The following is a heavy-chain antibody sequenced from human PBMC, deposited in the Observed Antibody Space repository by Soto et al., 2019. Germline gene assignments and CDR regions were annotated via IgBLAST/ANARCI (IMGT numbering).Heavy chain of an antibody. CDR3: ARATGEWIDY. D-gene: IGHD7-27*01. CDR1: GGSMSSDY. J-gene: IGHJ4*02. CDR2: IYYSGST. V-gene: IGHV4-59*01. Sequence: TSETLSLTCTVSGGSMSSDYWSWIRQSPGKGLEWIGYIYYSGSTNYSPSLKSRVTISVDTSKNQFSLKLSSVTAADTAVYYCARATGEWIDYWGQGTLVTVSS.